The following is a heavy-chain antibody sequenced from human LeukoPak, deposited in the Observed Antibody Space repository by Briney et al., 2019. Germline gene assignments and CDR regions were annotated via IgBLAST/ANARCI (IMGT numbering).Heavy chain of an antibody. CDR2: ISGSGGST. J-gene: IGHJ4*02. CDR3: ATLYDSAGYYRTPNDS. V-gene: IGHV3-23*01. CDR1: GYTFSSYG. D-gene: IGHD3-22*01. Sequence: SCKASGYTFSSYGMSWVRQAPGKGLEWVSAISGSGGSTYYADSVKGRFTISRDNSKNTLYLQMNSLRAEDTAVYYCATLYDSAGYYRTPNDSWGQGTLVTVSS.